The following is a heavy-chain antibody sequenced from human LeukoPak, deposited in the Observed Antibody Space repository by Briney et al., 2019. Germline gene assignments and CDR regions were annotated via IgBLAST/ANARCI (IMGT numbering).Heavy chain of an antibody. J-gene: IGHJ6*03. CDR3: ARGPQYYYYMDV. Sequence: GGSLRLSCAASGFTFSSYWMHWVRQALGRGLVWVSGINSDGSGTSSADSVKGRFTISRDNAKNTLYLQMNSLRAEDTAVYYCARGPQYYYYMDVWGKGTTVTVSS. V-gene: IGHV3-74*01. CDR1: GFTFSSYW. CDR2: INSDGSGT.